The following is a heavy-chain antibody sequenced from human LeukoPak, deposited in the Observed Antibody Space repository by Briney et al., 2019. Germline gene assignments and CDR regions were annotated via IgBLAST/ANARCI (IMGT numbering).Heavy chain of an antibody. CDR2: ISSSGSNK. CDR1: RFIFNVYY. CDR3: ARQRQNDAFDI. D-gene: IGHD6-25*01. J-gene: IGHJ3*02. Sequence: AGVSLRLSCAVSRFIFNVYYMRWTRQAPGKGRVCVSYISSSGSNKYYADSVKGRFTISRDNAKTSLYLQMNSLRAEDTAVYYWARQRQNDAFDICGEGKIGTVSS. V-gene: IGHV3-11*04.